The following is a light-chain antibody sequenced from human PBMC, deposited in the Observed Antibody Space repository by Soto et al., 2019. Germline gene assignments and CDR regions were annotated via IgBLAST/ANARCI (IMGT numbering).Light chain of an antibody. V-gene: IGKV2D-29*02. Sequence: DVVMTQTPLSLSVTPGQPASISCKSSQSLLHSAGETFIFWYLQKPGQSPQLLVYEVSNRFSGVPDRFSGSGSGTDFTLDISRVAVAGVGIYYCMQSTRLPPSFGQGTRLGIK. CDR2: EVS. J-gene: IGKJ5*01. CDR1: QSLLHSAGETF. CDR3: MQSTRLPPS.